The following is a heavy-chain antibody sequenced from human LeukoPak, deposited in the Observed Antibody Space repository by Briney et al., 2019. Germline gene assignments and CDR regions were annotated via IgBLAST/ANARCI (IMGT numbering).Heavy chain of an antibody. CDR2: ISSSGSTI. CDR1: GFTFSDYY. V-gene: IGHV3-11*04. CDR3: ARTGGYYLPDAFDI. Sequence: PGGSLRLSCAASGFTFSDYYMGWIRQAPGKGLEWVSYISSSGSTIYYADSVKGRFTISRDNAKNSLYLQMNSLRAEDTAVYYCARTGGYYLPDAFDIWGQGTMVTVSS. D-gene: IGHD3-22*01. J-gene: IGHJ3*02.